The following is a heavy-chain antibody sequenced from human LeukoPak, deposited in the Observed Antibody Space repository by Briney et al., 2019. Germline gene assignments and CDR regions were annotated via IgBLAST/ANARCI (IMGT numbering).Heavy chain of an antibody. Sequence: ASVTVSCKASGYTFTSYGIRWVRQAPGQGLEWMGWISAYNGNTNYAQKLQGRVTMTTDTSTSTAYMELRSLRSDDTAVYYCAREVRGSGSYTYWGQGTLVTVSS. CDR1: GYTFTSYG. CDR2: ISAYNGNT. J-gene: IGHJ4*02. D-gene: IGHD3-10*01. V-gene: IGHV1-18*01. CDR3: AREVRGSGSYTY.